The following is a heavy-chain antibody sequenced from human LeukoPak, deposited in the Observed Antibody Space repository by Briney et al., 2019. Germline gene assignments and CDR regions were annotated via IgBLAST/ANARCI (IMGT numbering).Heavy chain of an antibody. V-gene: IGHV4-34*01. Sequence: SETLSLTCAVYGGTFSGYYWSWIRQPPGKGLEWIGEINHSGSTNYNPSLKSRVTISVDTSKNQFSLKLSSVTAADTAVYYCARGRPQLGYCSGGSCCPLFVLYYFDYWGQGTLVTVSS. J-gene: IGHJ4*02. CDR1: GGTFSGYY. CDR2: INHSGST. D-gene: IGHD2-15*01. CDR3: ARGRPQLGYCSGGSCCPLFVLYYFDY.